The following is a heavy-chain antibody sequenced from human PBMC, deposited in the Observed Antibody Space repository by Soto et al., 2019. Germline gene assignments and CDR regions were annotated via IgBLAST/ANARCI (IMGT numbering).Heavy chain of an antibody. Sequence: TCKASGGTFSSYAISWVRQAPGQGLEWMGGIIPIFGTANYAQKFQGRVTITADKSTSTAYMELSSLRSEDTAVYYCARFEVVVVTRNAFDIWGQGTMVTVSS. V-gene: IGHV1-69*06. CDR3: ARFEVVVVTRNAFDI. CDR2: IIPIFGTA. D-gene: IGHD3-22*01. CDR1: GGTFSSYA. J-gene: IGHJ3*02.